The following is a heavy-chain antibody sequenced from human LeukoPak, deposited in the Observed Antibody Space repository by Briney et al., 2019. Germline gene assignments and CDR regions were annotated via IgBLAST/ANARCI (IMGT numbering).Heavy chain of an antibody. V-gene: IGHV4-30-2*01. J-gene: IGHJ5*02. CDR2: IYHSGST. CDR1: GGSISSGGYY. CDR3: ARVGQLWSNWFDP. D-gene: IGHD5-18*01. Sequence: SETLSLTCTVSGGSISSGGYYWSWIRQPPGKGLEWIGYIYHSGSTYYNPSLKSRVTISVDRSKNQFSLKLSSVTAADTAVYYCARVGQLWSNWFDPWGQGTLVTVSS.